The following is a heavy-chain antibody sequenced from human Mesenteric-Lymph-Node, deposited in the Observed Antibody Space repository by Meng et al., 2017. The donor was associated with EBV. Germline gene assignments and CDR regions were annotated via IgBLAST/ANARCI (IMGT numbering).Heavy chain of an antibody. CDR2: IYDSGST. CDR1: GGSFRSSIW. V-gene: IGHV4-4*02. J-gene: IGHJ4*02. D-gene: IGHD1-26*01. CDR3: ARLLVGSLSTVDY. Sequence: VQRQGSGPGLVERSGTRSLTFAVSGGSFRSSIWWSWVRQTRGTAGEWLGEIYDSGSTNYSTSLKGRVTISIATAKNQFSLKMSSVTAADTAVYYCARLLVGSLSTVDYWGQGALVTVSS.